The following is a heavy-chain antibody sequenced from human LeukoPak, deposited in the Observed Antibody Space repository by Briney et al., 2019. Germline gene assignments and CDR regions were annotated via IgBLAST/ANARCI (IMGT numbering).Heavy chain of an antibody. CDR3: ARGVNWIDP. Sequence: SETLSLTCTVSGGSISSYYWSWIRQPPGKGLEWIGYISYSGTTNYNPSLKSRVTISIDTSENQFSLKLSSVTAADTAVYYCARGVNWIDPWGQGTLVTVSS. V-gene: IGHV4-59*01. J-gene: IGHJ5*02. CDR1: GGSISSYY. D-gene: IGHD6-13*01. CDR2: ISYSGTT.